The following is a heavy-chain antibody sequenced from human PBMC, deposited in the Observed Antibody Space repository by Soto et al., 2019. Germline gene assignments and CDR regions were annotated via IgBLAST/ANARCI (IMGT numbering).Heavy chain of an antibody. V-gene: IGHV4-59*01. CDR1: GGSISSYY. Sequence: PSETLSLTCTVSGGSISSYYWSWIRQPPGKGLEWIGYIYYSGSTNYNPSLKSRVTISVDTSKNQFSLKLSSVTAADTAVYYCARATKVERSPTVEWFDPWGQGTLVTVSS. D-gene: IGHD5-12*01. CDR3: ARATKVERSPTVEWFDP. CDR2: IYYSGST. J-gene: IGHJ5*02.